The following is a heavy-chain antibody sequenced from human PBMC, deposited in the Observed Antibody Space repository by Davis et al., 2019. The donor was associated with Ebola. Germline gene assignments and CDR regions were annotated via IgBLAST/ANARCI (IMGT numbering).Heavy chain of an antibody. V-gene: IGHV4-34*01. CDR1: GFTLSSYA. Sequence: GSLRLSCAASGFTLSSYAMSWNRQPPGKGLEWIGEINHSGSTNYNPSLKSRVTISVDTSKNQFSLKLSSVTAADTAVYYCARVIPTTYYDYIVDYWGQGTLVTVSS. CDR2: INHSGST. CDR3: ARVIPTTYYDYIVDY. D-gene: IGHD3-16*01. J-gene: IGHJ4*02.